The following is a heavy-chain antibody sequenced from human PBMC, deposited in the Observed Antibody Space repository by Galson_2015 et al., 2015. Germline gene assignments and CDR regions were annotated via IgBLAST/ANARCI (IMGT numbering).Heavy chain of an antibody. V-gene: IGHV3-30*18. CDR2: IWYDGSNK. Sequence: SLRLSCAASGFTFSSYGMHSVRQAPGKGLEWVAVIWYDGSNKYYADSVKGRFTISRDNSKNTLYLHMNSLRAEDTAVYYCAKDRLAAAGINWYFDLWGRGTLVTVSS. CDR3: AKDRLAAAGINWYFDL. D-gene: IGHD6-13*01. J-gene: IGHJ2*01. CDR1: GFTFSSYG.